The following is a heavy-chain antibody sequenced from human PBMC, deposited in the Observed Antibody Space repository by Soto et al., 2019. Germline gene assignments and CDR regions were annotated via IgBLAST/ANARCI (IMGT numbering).Heavy chain of an antibody. CDR3: ARETPVMTTVTRGD. CDR1: GGTFSSYT. Sequence: QVQLVQSGAEVKKPGSSVKVSCKASGGTFSSYTISWVRQAPGQGLEWMGRIIPILGIANYAQKFQGRVTITADKSTSTASMELSSLRSEDTAVYYCARETPVMTTVTRGDWGQGTLVTVSS. D-gene: IGHD4-17*01. J-gene: IGHJ4*02. V-gene: IGHV1-69*08. CDR2: IIPILGIA.